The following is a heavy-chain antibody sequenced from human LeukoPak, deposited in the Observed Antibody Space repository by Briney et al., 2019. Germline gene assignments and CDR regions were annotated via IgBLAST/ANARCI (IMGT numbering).Heavy chain of an antibody. Sequence: AGGSLLLSCAASGFPFSNAWMSWVRQAPGKGLEWVGRIKSKTDGGTTDYAAPVKGRFTISRDDSKNTLYLQMNSLKTEDTAVYYCTTDYGSVYGPWGQGTLVTVSS. CDR2: IKSKTDGGTT. J-gene: IGHJ5*02. V-gene: IGHV3-15*01. CDR1: GFPFSNAW. CDR3: TTDYGSVYGP. D-gene: IGHD3-10*01.